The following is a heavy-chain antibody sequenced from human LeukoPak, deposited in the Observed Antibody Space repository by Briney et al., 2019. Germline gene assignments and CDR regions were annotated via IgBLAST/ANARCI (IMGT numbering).Heavy chain of an antibody. CDR1: GFTFSSYA. V-gene: IGHV3-30-3*01. CDR2: ISYDGSNK. CDR3: ARDPDNYYDSSGYYYFYYYGMDV. D-gene: IGHD3-22*01. Sequence: GGSLRLSCAASGFTFSSYAMHWVRQAPGKGLEWVAVISYDGSNKYYADSVKGRFTISRDNSKNTLYLQMNSLRAEDTAVYYCARDPDNYYDSSGYYYFYYYGMDVWGQGTTVTVSS. J-gene: IGHJ6*02.